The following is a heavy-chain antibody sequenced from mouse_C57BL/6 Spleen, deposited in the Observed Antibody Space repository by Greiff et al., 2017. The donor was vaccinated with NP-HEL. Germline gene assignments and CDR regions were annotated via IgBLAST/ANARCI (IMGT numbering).Heavy chain of an antibody. D-gene: IGHD1-1*01. Sequence: EVQLQQSGPGLVKPSQSLSLTCSVTGYSITSGYYWNWIRQFPGNKLEWMGYISYDGSNNYNPTLKNRISITPDTSKNQFVLKLNSVTTEDNATYYCARDKKYYGSCDWFAYWGQVTLVTVSA. CDR2: ISYDGSN. J-gene: IGHJ3*01. CDR3: ARDKKYYGSCDWFAY. CDR1: GYSITSGYY. V-gene: IGHV3-6*01.